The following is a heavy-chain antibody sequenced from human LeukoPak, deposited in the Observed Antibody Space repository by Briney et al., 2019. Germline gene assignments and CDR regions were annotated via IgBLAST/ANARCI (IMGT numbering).Heavy chain of an antibody. CDR3: AASLGPRDY. CDR1: GFTFSSYE. V-gene: IGHV3-48*03. Sequence: GGSLRLSCAASGFTFSSYETNWVRQAPGKGLEWISYITSTSNSIYYAESVKGRFTISRDNTKNSLYLQMDSLRVEDTALYFCAASLGPRDYWGQGSLATVSS. D-gene: IGHD7-27*01. J-gene: IGHJ4*02. CDR2: ITSTSNSI.